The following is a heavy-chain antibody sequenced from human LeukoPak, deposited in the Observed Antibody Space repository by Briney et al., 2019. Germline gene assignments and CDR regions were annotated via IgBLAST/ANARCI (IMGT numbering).Heavy chain of an antibody. V-gene: IGHV4-31*03. J-gene: IGHJ4*02. D-gene: IGHD2-2*01. CDR3: ARVSDPSTLDY. Sequence: TLSLTCTVSADSIISGCYYWSWLRQHPGKGLEWIGYIYYIGTTYYNPSLKSRVTISVDTSKNQFSLKLRSLTAADTRVYYCARVSDPSTLDYWGRGTLVTVSS. CDR1: ADSIISGCYY. CDR2: IYYIGTT.